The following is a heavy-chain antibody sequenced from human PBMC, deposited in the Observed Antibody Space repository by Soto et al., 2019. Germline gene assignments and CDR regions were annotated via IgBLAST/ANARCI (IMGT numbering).Heavy chain of an antibody. V-gene: IGHV1-18*01. CDR3: ARDYDILTGGGY. CDR2: ISAYNGNT. D-gene: IGHD3-9*01. Sequence: QVQLVQSGAEVKKPGASVKVSCKASGYTFTSYGISWVRQAPGQGLEWMGWISAYNGNTNYAQKLQGRVTMTTDAATSTADMELSSLRSDDTAVYYGARDYDILTGGGYWGQGTLVTVSS. J-gene: IGHJ4*02. CDR1: GYTFTSYG.